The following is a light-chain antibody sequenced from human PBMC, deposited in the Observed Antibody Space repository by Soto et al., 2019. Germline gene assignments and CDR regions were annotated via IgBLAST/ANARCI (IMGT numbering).Light chain of an antibody. Sequence: QSVLTQPASVSGSPGQSITISCTGTSSDIGAYNFVSWYQQHPGKAPKLMLYDVNSRPSGVSNRFSGSKSGNTASLTISGLQAEDEADYYCTSWTTSTTMIFGGGTKVTVL. V-gene: IGLV2-14*03. CDR2: DVN. CDR3: TSWTTSTTMI. J-gene: IGLJ2*01. CDR1: SSDIGAYNF.